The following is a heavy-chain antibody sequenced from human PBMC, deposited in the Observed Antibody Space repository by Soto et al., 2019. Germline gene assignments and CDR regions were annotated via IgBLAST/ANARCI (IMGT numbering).Heavy chain of an antibody. V-gene: IGHV3-48*03. Sequence: CAVARFTCSTYERNWVRTAPGKGLEWVSYISTSGSTVYYADSVKGRFTISRDNTRNSLYLQMNSLRDEDTALYYCVRYCSTTLCNGVATRTFDYWGQGTLVPVSS. D-gene: IGHD2-2*01. CDR3: VRYCSTTLCNGVATRTFDY. CDR2: ISTSGSTV. CDR1: RFTCSTYE. J-gene: IGHJ4*02.